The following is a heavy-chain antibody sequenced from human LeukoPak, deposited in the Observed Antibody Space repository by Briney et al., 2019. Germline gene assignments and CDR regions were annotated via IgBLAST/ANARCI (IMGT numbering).Heavy chain of an antibody. Sequence: ASVTVSCKASGYTSTSYYMHWVRQAPGQGLEWMGIINPSGGSTSYEQKFQGRVTMTRDTSTSTVYMELSSLRSEDTAVYYCARADIVVVTGTYFDYWGQGTLVTVSS. CDR3: ARADIVVVTGTYFDY. D-gene: IGHD2-21*02. CDR1: GYTSTSYY. J-gene: IGHJ4*02. V-gene: IGHV1-46*01. CDR2: INPSGGST.